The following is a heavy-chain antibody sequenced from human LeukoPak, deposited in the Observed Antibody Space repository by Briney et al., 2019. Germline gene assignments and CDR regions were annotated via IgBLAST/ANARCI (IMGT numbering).Heavy chain of an antibody. J-gene: IGHJ3*02. Sequence: SETLSLTCTVSSGSISSYYWSWIRQPAGKGLEWIGRIYTSGSTNYNPSLKSRVTMSVDTSKNQFSLKLSSVTAADTAVYYCARGVTMVRGVAAFDIWGQGTMVTVSS. CDR3: ARGVTMVRGVAAFDI. V-gene: IGHV4-4*07. D-gene: IGHD3-10*01. CDR1: SGSISSYY. CDR2: IYTSGST.